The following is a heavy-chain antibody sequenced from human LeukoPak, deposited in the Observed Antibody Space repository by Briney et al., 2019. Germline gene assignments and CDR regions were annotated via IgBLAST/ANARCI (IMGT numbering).Heavy chain of an antibody. CDR2: ISGGSRTI. Sequence: GGSLRLSCAASGFTFSDYYMNWIRQAPGKGLEWVSSISGGSRTINYADSVKGRFTTSRDNAKNSLFLQVNSLRAEDTAVYYCAKDLKAAALDYWGQGTLVTVSS. V-gene: IGHV3-11*01. J-gene: IGHJ4*02. CDR1: GFTFSDYY. D-gene: IGHD6-13*01. CDR3: AKDLKAAALDY.